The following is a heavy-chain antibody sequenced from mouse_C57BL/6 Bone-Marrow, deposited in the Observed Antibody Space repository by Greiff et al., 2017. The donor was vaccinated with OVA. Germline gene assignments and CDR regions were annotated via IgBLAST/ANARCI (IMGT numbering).Heavy chain of an antibody. V-gene: IGHV1-59*01. CDR1: GYTFTSYW. Sequence: VKLQQPGAELVRPGTSVKLSCKASGYTFTSYWMHWVKQRPGQGLEWIGVIDPSDSYTNYNQKFKGKATLTVDTSSSTAYMQLSSLTSEDSAVYYCARGDYRRWGQGTSVTVSS. D-gene: IGHD2-14*01. CDR2: IDPSDSYT. J-gene: IGHJ4*01. CDR3: ARGDYRR.